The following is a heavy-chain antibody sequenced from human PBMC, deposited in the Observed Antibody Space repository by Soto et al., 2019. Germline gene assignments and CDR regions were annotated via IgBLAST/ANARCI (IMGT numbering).Heavy chain of an antibody. V-gene: IGHV4-30-2*01. Sequence: QLQLQESGSGLVKPSQTLSLTCAVSGGSISSGGYSWSWIRQPPGKGREWIGYIYHSGSTYYNPSLKSRVTISVDRSKNQFSLTLCSVTAADTAVYYCASLRSGWGIDYWGQGTLVTVSS. D-gene: IGHD6-19*01. CDR1: GGSISSGGYS. CDR2: IYHSGST. J-gene: IGHJ4*02. CDR3: ASLRSGWGIDY.